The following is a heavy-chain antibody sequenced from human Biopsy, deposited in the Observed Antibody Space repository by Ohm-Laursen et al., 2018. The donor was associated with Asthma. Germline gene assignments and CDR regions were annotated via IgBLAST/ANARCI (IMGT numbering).Heavy chain of an antibody. Sequence: TLSLTCTVSGGSINIGDYYWSWIPQHPVKGLEWIGHIYYSGSTYYNPSLKSRVSISLDTSKNQFSLSLTSVTAADTAVYYCARTTYGHDGFDPWGQGTLVTVSS. V-gene: IGHV4-31*03. D-gene: IGHD4-17*01. CDR2: IYYSGST. CDR3: ARTTYGHDGFDP. CDR1: GGSINIGDYY. J-gene: IGHJ5*02.